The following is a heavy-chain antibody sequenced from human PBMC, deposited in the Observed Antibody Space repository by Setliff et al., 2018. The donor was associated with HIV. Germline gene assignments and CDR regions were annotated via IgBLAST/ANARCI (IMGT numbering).Heavy chain of an antibody. V-gene: IGHV3-7*01. J-gene: IGHJ4*02. CDR1: GFRFRSYW. Sequence: PGGSLRLPCAASGFRFRSYWMSWVRQAPGKGLESVANVKQDGTETLYVDSVKGRFTISRDNANNLVYLQMNSLRVEDTAVYFCARWGSGSYERVFDYWGQGMLVTVSS. CDR2: VKQDGTET. CDR3: ARWGSGSYERVFDY. D-gene: IGHD1-26*01.